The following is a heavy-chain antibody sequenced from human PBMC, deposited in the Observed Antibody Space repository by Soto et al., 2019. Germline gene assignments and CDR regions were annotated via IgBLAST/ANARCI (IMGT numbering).Heavy chain of an antibody. J-gene: IGHJ3*02. CDR2: INPSGGST. Sequence: GASVKVSCKASGYTFTSYYMHWVRQAPGQGLEWMVIINPSGGSTSYAQKFQGRVTMTRDTSTSTVYMELSSLRSEDTAVFYCARDLASVVAATDDAFDIWGQGTMVTVSS. V-gene: IGHV1-46*01. CDR1: GYTFTSYY. D-gene: IGHD2-15*01. CDR3: ARDLASVVAATDDAFDI.